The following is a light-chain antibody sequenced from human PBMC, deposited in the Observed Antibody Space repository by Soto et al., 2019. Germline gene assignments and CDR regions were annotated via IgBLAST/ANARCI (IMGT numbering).Light chain of an antibody. CDR3: SSFAGSNNFPYV. J-gene: IGLJ1*01. V-gene: IGLV2-8*01. Sequence: QSVLTQPPSASGSPGQSVTISCTGTSSDVGAYDYVSWYQQHPGKAPKLMIYEINKRPSGVPDRFSGSKSGHTASLTVSGLQAEDEADYYCSSFAGSNNFPYVFGTGTKLTVL. CDR2: EIN. CDR1: SSDVGAYDY.